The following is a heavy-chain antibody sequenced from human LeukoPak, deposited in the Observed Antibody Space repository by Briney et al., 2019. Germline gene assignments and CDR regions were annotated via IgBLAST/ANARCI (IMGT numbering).Heavy chain of an antibody. V-gene: IGHV3-33*01. CDR1: GFTFSNYG. D-gene: IGHD6-13*01. CDR3: ARVGPSPYSSSWYLNY. Sequence: GRSLRLSCAASGFTFSNYGMHWVRQAPGKGLEWVAVIWYDGSNKYYADSVKGRFTISRDNSKNTLYLQMNSLRAEDTAVYYCARVGPSPYSSSWYLNYWGQGTLVTVSS. CDR2: IWYDGSNK. J-gene: IGHJ4*02.